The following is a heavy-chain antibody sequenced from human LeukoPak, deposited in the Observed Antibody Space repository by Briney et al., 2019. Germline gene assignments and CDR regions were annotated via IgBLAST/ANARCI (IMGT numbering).Heavy chain of an antibody. Sequence: ASVKVSCKASGGTFSSYAISWVRQAPGQGLEWMGRIIPILGIANYAQKFQGRVTITADKSTSTAYMELSSLRSEDTAAYYCAREGTDGSGSYYNGWFDPWGRGTLVTVSS. CDR3: AREGTDGSGSYYNGWFDP. J-gene: IGHJ5*02. V-gene: IGHV1-69*04. CDR1: GGTFSSYA. CDR2: IIPILGIA. D-gene: IGHD3-10*01.